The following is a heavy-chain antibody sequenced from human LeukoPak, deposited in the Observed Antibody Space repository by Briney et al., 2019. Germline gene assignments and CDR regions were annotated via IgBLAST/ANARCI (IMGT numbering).Heavy chain of an antibody. CDR3: AREDTAMVLSLDY. Sequence: GGSLRLSCAASGFTFSSYAMSLVRQAPGKGREWVSAISGGGDNTYYADSVKGRFTISRENSKNTLYVQMTSLRAEDTAVYYCAREDTAMVLSLDYWGQGTLVTVSS. CDR2: ISGGGDNT. J-gene: IGHJ4*02. V-gene: IGHV3-23*01. CDR1: GFTFSSYA. D-gene: IGHD5-18*01.